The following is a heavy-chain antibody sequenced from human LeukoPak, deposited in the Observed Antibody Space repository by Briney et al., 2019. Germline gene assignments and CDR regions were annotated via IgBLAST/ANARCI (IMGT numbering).Heavy chain of an antibody. D-gene: IGHD4-17*01. CDR1: GFTFSSYA. J-gene: IGHJ6*02. Sequence: GGSLRLSCAASGFTFSSYAMSWVRQAPGKGLEWVSIIYSGGSTYYADSLQGRFTISRDNSKNTLYLQMNSLRAEDTAVYYCARDSDYGDYDGYYYGMDVWGQGTTVTVSS. CDR2: IYSGGST. CDR3: ARDSDYGDYDGYYYGMDV. V-gene: IGHV3-53*01.